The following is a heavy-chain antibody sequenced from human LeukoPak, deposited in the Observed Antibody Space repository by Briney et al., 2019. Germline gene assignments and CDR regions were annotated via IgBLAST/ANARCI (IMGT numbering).Heavy chain of an antibody. CDR3: ARDVGFRAVAGTF. D-gene: IGHD6-19*01. CDR2: IKQDGSEK. J-gene: IGHJ4*02. CDR1: GITFGRFW. V-gene: IGHV3-7*01. Sequence: GGSLRLSCAASGITFGRFWMSWVRQAPGKGLQWVANIKQDGSEKHYVDSVKGRFTISRDNSKNTLYLQMNSLRAEDTAVYYCARDVGFRAVAGTFWGQGTLVTVSS.